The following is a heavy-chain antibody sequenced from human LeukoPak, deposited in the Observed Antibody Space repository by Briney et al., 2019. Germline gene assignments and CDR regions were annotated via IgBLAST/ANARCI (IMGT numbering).Heavy chain of an antibody. CDR2: INPNSGGT. Sequence: GASVKVSCKASGYTFTGYYMHWVRQAPGQGLEWMGRINPNSGGTNYAQKFQGRVTMTRDTSISTAYMELSRLRSDDTAVYYCAIEIAAAGICDYWGQGTLVTVSS. D-gene: IGHD6-13*01. V-gene: IGHV1-2*06. J-gene: IGHJ4*02. CDR3: AIEIAAAGICDY. CDR1: GYTFTGYY.